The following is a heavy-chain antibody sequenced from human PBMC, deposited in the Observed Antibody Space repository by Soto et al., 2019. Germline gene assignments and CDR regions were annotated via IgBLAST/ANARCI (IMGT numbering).Heavy chain of an antibody. CDR3: ARDSSGFHWYFDL. V-gene: IGHV3-23*01. D-gene: IGHD3-22*01. J-gene: IGHJ2*01. CDR2: ISGSGIST. Sequence: GGSLRLSCAASGFTFRSYAMSWVRQAPGKGLEWVSGISGSGISTHYADSVKGRFTVSRDNSKNTLYLQLTSVTPEDTAVYFCARDSSGFHWYFDLWGRGTLVTVSS. CDR1: GFTFRSYA.